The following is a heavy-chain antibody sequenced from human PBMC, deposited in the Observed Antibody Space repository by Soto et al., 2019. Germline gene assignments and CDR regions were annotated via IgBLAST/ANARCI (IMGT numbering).Heavy chain of an antibody. V-gene: IGHV4-31*03. CDR1: GGSISSGGYY. CDR3: ARELAYYDSSGEWFDP. J-gene: IGHJ5*02. D-gene: IGHD3-22*01. Sequence: QVQLQESGPGLVKPSQTLSLTCTVSGGSISSGGYYWGWIRQHPGKGLEWIGYIYYSGSTYYNPSLKSRVTISVDTSKNQFSLKLSSVTAADTAVYYCARELAYYDSSGEWFDPWGQGTLVTVSS. CDR2: IYYSGST.